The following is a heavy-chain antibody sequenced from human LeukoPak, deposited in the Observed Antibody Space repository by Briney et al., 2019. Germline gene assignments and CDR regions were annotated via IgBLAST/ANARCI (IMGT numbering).Heavy chain of an antibody. CDR3: ARYDCGGDCYDRGSFDY. D-gene: IGHD2-21*02. CDR2: ITGSGANT. V-gene: IGHV3-23*01. CDR1: GFTFSSYA. Sequence: PGGSLRLSCAASGFTFSSYAMSWVRQAPGKGLEWVSGITGSGANTYYADSVKGRFTISRDNAKNSLYLQMNSLRAEDTAVYYCARYDCGGDCYDRGSFDYWGQGTLVTVSS. J-gene: IGHJ4*02.